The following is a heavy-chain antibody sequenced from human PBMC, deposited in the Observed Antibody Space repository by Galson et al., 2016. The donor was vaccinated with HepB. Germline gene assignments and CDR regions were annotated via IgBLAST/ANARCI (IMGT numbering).Heavy chain of an antibody. CDR2: FSNSWDT. V-gene: IGHV4-39*07. J-gene: IGHJ4*02. CDR3: ARVSFRTLGY. Sequence: LSLTCTVSAISSGDYHWAFIRQPPGKGLEWLGSFSNSWDTFYNPSLKSRVTMSRDTSKNQFSVSLSSVTAADTAVYFCARVSFRTLGYWGQGTLVTVSS. CDR1: AISSGDYH.